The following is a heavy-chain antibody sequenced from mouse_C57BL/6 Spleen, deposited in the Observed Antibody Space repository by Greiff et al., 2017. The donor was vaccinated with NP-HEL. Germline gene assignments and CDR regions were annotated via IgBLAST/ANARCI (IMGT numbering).Heavy chain of an antibody. CDR3: ARPSAGTGAWFAY. CDR2: IYPGSGST. V-gene: IGHV1-55*01. Sequence: QVQLQQPGAELVKPGASVKMSCKASGYTFTSYWITWVKQRPGQGLEWIGDIYPGSGSTNYNEKFKSKATLTVDTSSSTAYMQLSSLTSEDSAVYYCARPSAGTGAWFAYWGQGTLVTVSA. J-gene: IGHJ3*01. D-gene: IGHD3-3*01. CDR1: GYTFTSYW.